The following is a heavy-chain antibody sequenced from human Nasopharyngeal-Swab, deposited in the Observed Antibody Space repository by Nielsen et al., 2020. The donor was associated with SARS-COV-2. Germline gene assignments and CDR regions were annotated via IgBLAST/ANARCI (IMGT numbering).Heavy chain of an antibody. CDR1: GGSISSYY. V-gene: IGHV4-59*12. Sequence: SETLSLTCTVSGGSISSYYWSWIRQPPGKGLEWIGYIYYSGGTNYNPSLKSRVTISVDTSKNQFSLKLSSVTAADTAIYFCARGRYYGDYDYWSQGALVTVSS. CDR3: ARGRYYGDYDY. D-gene: IGHD4-17*01. J-gene: IGHJ4*02. CDR2: IYYSGGT.